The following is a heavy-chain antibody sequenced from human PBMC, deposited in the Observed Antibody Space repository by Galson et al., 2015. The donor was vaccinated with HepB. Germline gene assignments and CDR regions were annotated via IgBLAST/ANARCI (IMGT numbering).Heavy chain of an antibody. CDR3: ARDTYYYDSSGYYFPDY. D-gene: IGHD3-22*01. CDR1: GFTFSDYY. CDR2: ISSSSSYT. V-gene: IGHV3-11*06. J-gene: IGHJ4*02. Sequence: SLRLSCAASGFTFSDYYMSWIRQAPGKGLEWVSYISSSSSYTNYADSVKGRFTISRDNAKNSLYLQMNSLRAEDTAVYYCARDTYYYDSSGYYFPDYWGQGTLVTVSS.